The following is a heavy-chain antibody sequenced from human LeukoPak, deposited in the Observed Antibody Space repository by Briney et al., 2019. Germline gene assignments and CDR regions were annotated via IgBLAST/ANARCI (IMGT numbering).Heavy chain of an antibody. CDR2: INHSGST. V-gene: IGHV4-34*01. CDR3: ARVSTPGVVVRGYFDY. Sequence: SETLSLTCAVYGGSFSGYYWSWIRQPPGKGLEWIGEINHSGSTNYNPSLKSRVTISVDTSKNQFSLKLRSVTAADTAVYYCARVSTPGVVVRGYFDYWGQGTLVTVSS. J-gene: IGHJ4*02. D-gene: IGHD3-22*01. CDR1: GGSFSGYY.